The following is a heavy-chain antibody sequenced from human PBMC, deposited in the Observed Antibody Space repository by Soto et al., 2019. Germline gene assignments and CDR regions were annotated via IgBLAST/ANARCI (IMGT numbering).Heavy chain of an antibody. CDR3: ARDRRVIPDADMDY. D-gene: IGHD2-21*01. Sequence: QVQLVASGGGVVQPGSSLRLSCEASGFTFSMYGMHWVRQAPGKGLEWVGVIYSDGSHQYYGDSVKSRFTISRDNSNKMVYLQMTGLRLDDSALYYCARDRRVIPDADMDYWGQGVLVTVSS. J-gene: IGHJ4*02. CDR2: IYSDGSHQ. CDR1: GFTFSMYG. V-gene: IGHV3-30*03.